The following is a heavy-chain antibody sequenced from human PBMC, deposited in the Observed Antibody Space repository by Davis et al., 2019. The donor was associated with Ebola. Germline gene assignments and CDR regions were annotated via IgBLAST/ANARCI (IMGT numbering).Heavy chain of an antibody. CDR3: ARSRIAAAGTRYYYYYGMDV. Sequence: MPSETLSLTCAVYGGSFSGYYWSWIRQPPGKGLEWIGEINHSGSTNYNPSLKSRVTISVDTSKNQFSLKLSSVTAADTAVYYCARSRIAAAGTRYYYYYGMDVWGQGTTVTVSS. CDR1: GGSFSGYY. D-gene: IGHD6-13*01. V-gene: IGHV4-34*01. CDR2: INHSGST. J-gene: IGHJ6*02.